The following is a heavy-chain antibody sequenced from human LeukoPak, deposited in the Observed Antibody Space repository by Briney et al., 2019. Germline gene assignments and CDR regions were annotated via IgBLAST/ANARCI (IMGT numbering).Heavy chain of an antibody. D-gene: IGHD3-10*01. Sequence: ASVKVSCKTSGYTFTDYYMHWVRQAPGQGLGWMGWINPHSGGTYYAQKFQGRVTMTRDSSTSTAYMELSNLRSDDTAVYYCARDGPSMVRAVIPFGIWGQGTMVTVSS. CDR2: INPHSGGT. V-gene: IGHV1-2*02. CDR3: ARDGPSMVRAVIPFGI. CDR1: GYTFTDYY. J-gene: IGHJ3*02.